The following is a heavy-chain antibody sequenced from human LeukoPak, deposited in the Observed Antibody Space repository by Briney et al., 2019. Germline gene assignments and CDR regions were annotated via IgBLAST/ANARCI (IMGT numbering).Heavy chain of an antibody. D-gene: IGHD1-26*01. CDR2: IYYSGST. CDR3: ARGWELPHYFDY. V-gene: IGHV4-31*03. J-gene: IGHJ4*02. Sequence: SETLSLTCTVSGGSISSGGYYWSWIRQHPGKGLEWIGYIYYSGSTYYNPSLKSRVTISVDTSKNQFSLKLSSVTAADTAVYYCARGWELPHYFDYWGQGTLVTVSS. CDR1: GGSISSGGYY.